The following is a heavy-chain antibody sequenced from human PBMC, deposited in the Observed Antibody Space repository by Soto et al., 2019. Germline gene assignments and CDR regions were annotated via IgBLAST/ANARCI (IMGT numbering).Heavy chain of an antibody. CDR1: GGSISSGGYY. V-gene: IGHV4-31*03. Sequence: SETLSLTCTVSGGSISSGGYYWSWIRQHPGKGLEWIGYIYYSGSTYYNPSLKSRVTISVDTSKNQFSLKLSSVTAADTAVYYCARWRNLHYYDSSGTQGGRDYWGQGTLVTVSS. J-gene: IGHJ4*02. CDR2: IYYSGST. CDR3: ARWRNLHYYDSSGTQGGRDY. D-gene: IGHD3-22*01.